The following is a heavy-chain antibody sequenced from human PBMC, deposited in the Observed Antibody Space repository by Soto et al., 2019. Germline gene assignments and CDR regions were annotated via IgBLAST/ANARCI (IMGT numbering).Heavy chain of an antibody. CDR1: GFTFSSYW. Sequence: GGSLRLSCAASGFTFSSYWMSWVRQAPGKGLEWVANIKQDGSEKYYVDSVKGRFTISRDNAKNSLYLQMNSLRAEDTAVYYYAREGYSPTPDYYYYYMDVWGKGTTVTVSS. CDR3: AREGYSPTPDYYYYYMDV. CDR2: IKQDGSEK. D-gene: IGHD5-18*01. V-gene: IGHV3-7*01. J-gene: IGHJ6*03.